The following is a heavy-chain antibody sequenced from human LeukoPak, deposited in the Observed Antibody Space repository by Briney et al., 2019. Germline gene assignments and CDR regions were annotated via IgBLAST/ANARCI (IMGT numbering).Heavy chain of an antibody. V-gene: IGHV3-23*01. CDR1: GFSFSSYG. D-gene: IGHD1-26*01. CDR2: ISGSGGST. CDR3: AKQRVGAMLILYYFDY. Sequence: TGGSLRLSCAASGFSFSSYGMHWVRQAPGKGLEWVSAISGSGGSTYYADSVKGRFTISRDNSKNTLYLQMNSLRAEDTAVYYCAKQRVGAMLILYYFDYWGQGTLVTVSS. J-gene: IGHJ4*02.